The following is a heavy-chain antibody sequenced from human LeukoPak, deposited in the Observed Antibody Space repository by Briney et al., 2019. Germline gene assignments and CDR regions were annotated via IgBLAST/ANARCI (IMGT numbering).Heavy chain of an antibody. D-gene: IGHD3-22*01. Sequence: GGSLRLSCAASGFTFSSYGMSWVRQAPGKGPEWVTGISGSGGGTFYADSVKGRFTISRDNSKNTLYLQMNSLRAEDTAVYYCAKVISGCSYQPFDYWGQGTLVTVSS. CDR1: GFTFSSYG. CDR3: AKVISGCSYQPFDY. V-gene: IGHV3-23*01. CDR2: ISGSGGGT. J-gene: IGHJ4*02.